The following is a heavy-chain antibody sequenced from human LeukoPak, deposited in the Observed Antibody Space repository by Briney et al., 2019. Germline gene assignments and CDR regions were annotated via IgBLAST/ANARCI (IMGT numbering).Heavy chain of an antibody. J-gene: IGHJ2*01. Sequence: KPSETLSLTCTVSGGSISSYYWSWIRQPPGKGLEWIGYIYYSGSTKYNPSLKSRVTISVDTSKNQFSLRLSSVTAADTAVYYCAKVSSGGYWYFDPWGRGTLVTVSS. CDR3: AKVSSGGYWYFDP. CDR1: GGSISSYY. CDR2: IYYSGST. D-gene: IGHD3-10*01. V-gene: IGHV4-59*01.